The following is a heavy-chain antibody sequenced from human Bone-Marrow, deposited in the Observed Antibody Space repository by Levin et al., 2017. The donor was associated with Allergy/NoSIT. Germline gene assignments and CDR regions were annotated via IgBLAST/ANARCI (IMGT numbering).Heavy chain of an antibody. CDR3: ARGNSPTRYNWNRPYYFDY. CDR2: INHSGST. D-gene: IGHD1-20*01. J-gene: IGHJ4*02. Sequence: SQTLSLTCAVYGGSFSGYYWSWIRQPPGKGLEWIGEINHSGSTNYNPSLKSRVTISVDTSKNQFSLKLSSVTAADTAVYYCARGNSPTRYNWNRPYYFDYWGQGTLVTVSS. V-gene: IGHV4-34*01. CDR1: GGSFSGYY.